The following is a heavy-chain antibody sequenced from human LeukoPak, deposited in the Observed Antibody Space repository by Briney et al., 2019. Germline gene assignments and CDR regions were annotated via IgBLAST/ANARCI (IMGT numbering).Heavy chain of an antibody. CDR3: ARHGDYYGSGELLPFDY. Sequence: SETLSLTCTVSGGSIRSSSYYWGWIRQPPGKGLEWIGSIYYSGSTYYNSSLRSRVTISVDTSKNQFSLKLSSVTAADTAVYYCARHGDYYGSGELLPFDYWGQGTLVTVSS. J-gene: IGHJ4*02. CDR2: IYYSGST. D-gene: IGHD3-10*01. CDR1: GGSIRSSSYY. V-gene: IGHV4-39*01.